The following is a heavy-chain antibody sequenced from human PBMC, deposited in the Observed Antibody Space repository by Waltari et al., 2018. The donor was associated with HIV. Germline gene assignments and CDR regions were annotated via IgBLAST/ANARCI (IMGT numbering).Heavy chain of an antibody. J-gene: IGHJ4*02. CDR3: ARQGNIGTYFGGHR. D-gene: IGHD3-10*01. V-gene: IGHV3-33*01. Sequence: QVQLAESGGGLMQPGKSLRLSCVTDGFSLTDYAMSWFRQTPGAGLQWVAILWPDGNTRFYAPFVRGRFSISRDNTKNTVFLQMRGLRTDDAGVYYCARQGNIGTYFGGHRRGRGTPVSVVS. CDR2: LWPDGNTR. CDR1: GFSLTDYA.